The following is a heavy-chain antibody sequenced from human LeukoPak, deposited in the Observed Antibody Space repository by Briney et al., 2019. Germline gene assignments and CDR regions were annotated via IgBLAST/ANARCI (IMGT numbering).Heavy chain of an antibody. CDR2: INWNGGNT. CDR3: AKDKGDIVEDAFDI. V-gene: IGHV3-20*04. J-gene: IGHJ3*02. Sequence: PGGSLRLSCAASGFTFDDYGMNWVRQAPGKGLEWVSGINWNGGNTGYADSVKGRFTISRDNARNSLYLQMNILRAEDTALYYCAKDKGDIVEDAFDIWGQGTMVTVSS. D-gene: IGHD5-12*01. CDR1: GFTFDDYG.